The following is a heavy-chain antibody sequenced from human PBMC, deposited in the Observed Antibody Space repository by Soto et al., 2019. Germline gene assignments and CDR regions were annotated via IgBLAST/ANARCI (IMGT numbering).Heavy chain of an antibody. D-gene: IGHD6-19*01. CDR2: IYYSGTT. CDR1: GVSIISGVNY. Sequence: QVQLQESGPGLVKPSHTLSLTCTVSGVSIISGVNYWSWFRQLPGQGLAWIGYIYYSGTTYYNTPFKSRVTIALDSTKNQFSLKMSAVTAADTAVYHGARRTPVAGTVDYWGQGILVTVSS. J-gene: IGHJ4*02. V-gene: IGHV4-31*03. CDR3: ARRTPVAGTVDY.